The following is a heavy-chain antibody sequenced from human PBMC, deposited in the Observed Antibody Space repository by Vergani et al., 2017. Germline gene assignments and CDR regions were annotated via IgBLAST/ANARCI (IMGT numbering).Heavy chain of an antibody. D-gene: IGHD6-19*01. CDR2: ISSSSSYI. Sequence: EVQLVESGGGLVKPGGSLRLSCAASGFTFSSYSMNWVRQAPGKGLEWVSSISSSSSYIYYADSVKGRFTISRDNAKNSLYLQMNSLRAEDTAVYYCASDRHSSGWPVHFQHWGQGTLVTVSS. CDR3: ASDRHSSGWPVHFQH. CDR1: GFTFSSYS. V-gene: IGHV3-21*01. J-gene: IGHJ1*01.